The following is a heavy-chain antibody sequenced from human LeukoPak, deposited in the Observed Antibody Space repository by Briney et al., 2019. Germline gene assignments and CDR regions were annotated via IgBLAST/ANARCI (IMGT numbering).Heavy chain of an antibody. V-gene: IGHV4-38-2*01. CDR2: IYHSGST. CDR3: ARFSRRRGYEIDY. J-gene: IGHJ4*02. Sequence: SETLSLTCAVSGYSISSGYYWGWIRQPPGKGLEWIGSIYHSGSTYYNPSLKSRVTISVDTSKNQFSLKLSSVTAADTAVYYCARFSRRRGYEIDYWGQGTLVTVSS. CDR1: GYSISSGYY. D-gene: IGHD2-2*01.